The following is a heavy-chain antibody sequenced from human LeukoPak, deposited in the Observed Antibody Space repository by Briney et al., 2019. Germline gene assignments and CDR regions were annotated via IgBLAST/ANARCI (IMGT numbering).Heavy chain of an antibody. D-gene: IGHD1-26*01. CDR2: ISYDGSNK. CDR1: GFTFSSYG. J-gene: IGHJ4*02. V-gene: IGHV3-30*18. CDR3: AKRGIVGANPGYFDY. Sequence: GGSLRLSCAASGFTFSSYGMHWVRQAPGKGLEWVAVISYDGSNKYYADSVKGRFTTSRDNSKNTLYLQMNSLRAEDTAVYYCAKRGIVGANPGYFDYWGQGTLVTVSS.